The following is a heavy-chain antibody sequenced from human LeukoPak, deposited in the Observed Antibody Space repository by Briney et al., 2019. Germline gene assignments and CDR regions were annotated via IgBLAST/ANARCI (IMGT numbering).Heavy chain of an antibody. J-gene: IGHJ4*02. CDR1: GFTVSSNY. Sequence: GGSLRLSCAASGFTVSSNYMSWVRQAPGKGLEWVSVIYSGGSTYYADSVKGRFTISRDNSKNTLYLQMNSLRAEDTAVYYCAREGLWFGELLPDYWGQGTLVTVSS. CDR2: IYSGGST. V-gene: IGHV3-53*01. D-gene: IGHD3-10*01. CDR3: AREGLWFGELLPDY.